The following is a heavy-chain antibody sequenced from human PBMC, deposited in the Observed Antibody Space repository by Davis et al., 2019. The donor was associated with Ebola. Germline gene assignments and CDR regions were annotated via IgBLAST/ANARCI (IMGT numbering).Heavy chain of an antibody. Sequence: SVTVSRKASGYTFTSYGIRWVRQAPGQGLEWMGLIDPRGGSTIYAQRWQGSVTMPRDTSTNTVYMELAVLTSEDTATYYCTRDDGSPSYGMDVWGQGTTVTVSS. V-gene: IGHV1-46*04. D-gene: IGHD5-24*01. CDR2: IDPRGGST. J-gene: IGHJ6*02. CDR1: GYTFTSYG. CDR3: TRDDGSPSYGMDV.